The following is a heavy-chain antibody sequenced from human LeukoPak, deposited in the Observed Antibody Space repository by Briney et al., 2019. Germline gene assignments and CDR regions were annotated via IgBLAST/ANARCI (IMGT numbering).Heavy chain of an antibody. Sequence: GGSLRLSCAASGFTFSSYAMSWVRQAPGKWLEWVSAISGSGGSTYYADSVKGRFTISRDNSKNTLYLQMNRLRAEDTAVYYCAKDKVGSPWAYYYFDYWGQGTLVTVSS. D-gene: IGHD1-26*01. V-gene: IGHV3-23*01. CDR3: AKDKVGSPWAYYYFDY. CDR1: GFTFSSYA. J-gene: IGHJ4*02. CDR2: ISGSGGST.